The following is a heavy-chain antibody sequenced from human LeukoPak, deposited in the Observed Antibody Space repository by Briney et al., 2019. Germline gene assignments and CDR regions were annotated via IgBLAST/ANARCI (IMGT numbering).Heavy chain of an antibody. CDR3: AKDLRYCSGTSCYEASGMDV. J-gene: IGHJ6*02. V-gene: IGHV3-30*18. Sequence: GGSLRLSCAASGFTFSSYGMHWVRQAPGKGLEWVAAISYDGSDKYYADSVKGRFTISKDNSKNTLSLQMNSLRAEDTAVFFSAKDLRYCSGTSCYEASGMDVWGQGTTVTVSS. D-gene: IGHD2-2*01. CDR2: ISYDGSDK. CDR1: GFTFSSYG.